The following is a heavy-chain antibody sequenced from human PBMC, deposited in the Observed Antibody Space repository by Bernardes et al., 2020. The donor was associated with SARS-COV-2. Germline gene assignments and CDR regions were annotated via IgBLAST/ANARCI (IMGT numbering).Heavy chain of an antibody. CDR2: ISSSVSTI. Sequence: GSLRSSAAASGFTFSAYYMSWIRQSPGKGLEWVSYISSSVSTIYHADSVTGRFTIPRDNAKNSLYLQMNSLRAEDTAVYCSARDGVVATPAFDDWGQGTLVTVSS. CDR3: ARDGVVATPAFDD. CDR1: GFTFSAYY. D-gene: IGHD2-15*01. J-gene: IGHJ4*02. V-gene: IGHV3-11*01.